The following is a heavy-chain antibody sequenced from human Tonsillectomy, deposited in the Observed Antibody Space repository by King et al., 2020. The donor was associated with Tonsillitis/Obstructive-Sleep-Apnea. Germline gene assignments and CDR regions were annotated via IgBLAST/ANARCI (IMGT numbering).Heavy chain of an antibody. Sequence: VQLVESGGGLVQPGGSLRLSCAASGFTFSNYSMNWVRQAPGKGLEWVSYISSSSSTIYYADSVMGRFTISRDNAKNSLYLQMNSLRDEDTAVYYCARVLGGKAEKTPWIQLPNYYYYYMDVWGKGTTVTVSS. CDR3: ARVLGGKAEKTPWIQLPNYYYYYMDV. CDR2: ISSSSSTI. D-gene: IGHD5-18*01. CDR1: GFTFSNYS. J-gene: IGHJ6*03. V-gene: IGHV3-48*02.